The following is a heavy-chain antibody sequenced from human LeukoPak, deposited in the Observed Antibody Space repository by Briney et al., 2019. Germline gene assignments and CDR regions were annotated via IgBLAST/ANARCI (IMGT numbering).Heavy chain of an antibody. D-gene: IGHD3-22*01. V-gene: IGHV4-38-2*02. CDR1: GYSISSGYY. CDR2: IYHSGST. J-gene: IGHJ4*02. CDR3: ARVRYYDSSGYYEDY. Sequence: SETLSLTCTVSGYSISSGYYWGWIRQPPGKGLEWIGSIYHSGSTYYNPSLKSRVTISVDTSKNQFSLKLSSVTAADTAVYYCARVRYYDSSGYYEDYWGQGTLVTVSS.